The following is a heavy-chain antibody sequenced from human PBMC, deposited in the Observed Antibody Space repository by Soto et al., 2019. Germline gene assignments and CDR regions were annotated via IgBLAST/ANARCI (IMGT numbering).Heavy chain of an antibody. D-gene: IGHD6-19*01. Sequence: QVHLQESGPGLVKPSETLSLTCTVSGGSISSYYWSWIRQPAGKGLEGIGRIYTSGSTNYNPSLKSRVTMSVDTSKNQFSLKLSSVTAADTAVYYCAREGYSSGWYIGLVFDYWGQGTLVTVSS. CDR2: IYTSGST. V-gene: IGHV4-4*07. CDR3: AREGYSSGWYIGLVFDY. CDR1: GGSISSYY. J-gene: IGHJ4*02.